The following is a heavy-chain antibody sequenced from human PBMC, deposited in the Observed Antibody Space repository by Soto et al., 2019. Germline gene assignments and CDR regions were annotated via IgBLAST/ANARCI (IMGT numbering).Heavy chain of an antibody. CDR1: GGTFSNYA. J-gene: IGHJ5*02. D-gene: IGHD2-15*01. CDR2: IIPIFGTT. V-gene: IGHV1-69*15. Sequence: QVQLVQSGAEVKKPGSSVKVSCKASGGTFSNYAITWVRQAPGQGLEWLGRIIPIFGTTDYAQKFQGRVTITADESTTTAYMELSSLRSEEPAVYYCAKDGGREGYFGNWFDPWGQGALVTVSS. CDR3: AKDGGREGYFGNWFDP.